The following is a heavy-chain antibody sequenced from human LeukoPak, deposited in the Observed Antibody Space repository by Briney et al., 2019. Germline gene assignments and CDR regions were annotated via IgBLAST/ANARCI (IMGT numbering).Heavy chain of an antibody. CDR2: IGNSGSTI. J-gene: IGHJ4*02. D-gene: IGHD6-13*01. CDR1: GFTFSSYE. CDR3: ARELPSAAAGYFDY. Sequence: GGSLRLSCPASGFTFSSYEMNWGRHAPGKGLERDSDIGNSGSTIDSADSVKGRFTISRDNAKNSLYLQMNSLRADDTAVYYCARELPSAAAGYFDYWGQGTLVTVSS. V-gene: IGHV3-48*03.